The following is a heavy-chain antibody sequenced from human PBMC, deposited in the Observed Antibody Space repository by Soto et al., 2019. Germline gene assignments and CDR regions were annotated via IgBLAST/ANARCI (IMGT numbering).Heavy chain of an antibody. CDR1: GYTFAAYY. CDR3: ARDPDYGDYWGYFFDS. D-gene: IGHD4-17*01. J-gene: IGHJ4*02. V-gene: IGHV1-2*02. CDR2: INPTSGGT. Sequence: QVQLVQSGAEVKKPGASVKVSCKTSGYTFAAYYIHWIRQAPGQGLEWMGWINPTSGGTVYAQNFQDRVTMTRDTSISTADMELRRLNSHDTAVYYCARDPDYGDYWGYFFDSWGQGTPVTVSS.